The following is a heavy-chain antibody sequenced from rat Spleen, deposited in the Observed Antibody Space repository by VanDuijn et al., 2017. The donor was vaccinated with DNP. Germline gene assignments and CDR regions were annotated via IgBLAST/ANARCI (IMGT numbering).Heavy chain of an antibody. CDR3: ARWSYYFDY. Sequence: EVQLQESGPGLVKPSQSLSLTCSVTGYSITSNYWGWIRKFPGNKLEWMGYINSAGSTNYNPPLKSQISITRDTSKNQFFLQLTSVTTEDTATDYCARWSYYFDYWGQGASVTVSS. CDR2: INSAGST. J-gene: IGHJ4*01. CDR1: GYSITSNY. D-gene: IGHD1-1*01. V-gene: IGHV3-3*01.